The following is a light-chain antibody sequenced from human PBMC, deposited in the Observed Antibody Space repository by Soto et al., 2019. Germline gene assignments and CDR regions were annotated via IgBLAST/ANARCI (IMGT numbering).Light chain of an antibody. CDR1: QSVSSSY. CDR3: QQYGSSPL. Sequence: EIVLMQSPGTLSLSPGERATLSCRASQSVSSSYLAWYQQKPGQAPRLLIYGASSRATGIPDRFSGSGSGTDFTLTISRLEPEDFAVYYCQQYGSSPLFGPGTKVDIK. CDR2: GAS. J-gene: IGKJ3*01. V-gene: IGKV3-20*01.